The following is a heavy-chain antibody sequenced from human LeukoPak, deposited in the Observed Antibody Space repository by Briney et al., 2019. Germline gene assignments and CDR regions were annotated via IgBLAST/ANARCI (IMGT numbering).Heavy chain of an antibody. CDR3: ATDAYYYDSSGYYYWYFDL. J-gene: IGHJ2*01. CDR2: IYYSGST. Sequence: SETLSLTCTVSGGSISSSSYYWGWIRQPPGKGLEWIGSIYYSGSTYYNPSLKSRVTISVDTSKNQFSLKLSSVTAADTAVYYCATDAYYYDSSGYYYWYFDLWGRGTLVTVSS. V-gene: IGHV4-39*07. CDR1: GGSISSSSYY. D-gene: IGHD3-22*01.